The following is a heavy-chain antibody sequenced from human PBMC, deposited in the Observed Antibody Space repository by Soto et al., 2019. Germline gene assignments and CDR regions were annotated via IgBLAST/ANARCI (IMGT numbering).Heavy chain of an antibody. J-gene: IGHJ1*01. CDR3: ARDVVRTYFQH. D-gene: IGHD2-15*01. CDR2: ISYDGSNK. CDR1: GFTFSSYA. Sequence: QVQLVESGGGVVQPGRSLRLSCAASGFTFSSYAMHWVRQAPGEGLEWVAVISYDGSNKYYADSVKGRFTISRDNSKNTLYLQMNSLRAEDTAVYYCARDVVRTYFQHWGQGTLVTVSS. V-gene: IGHV3-30-3*01.